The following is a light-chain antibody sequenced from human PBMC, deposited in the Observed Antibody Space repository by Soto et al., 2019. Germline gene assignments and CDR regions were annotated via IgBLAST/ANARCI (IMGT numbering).Light chain of an antibody. Sequence: DTLMTQSPDTLSASPGEGATLSCRASLSVSSSLAWYRQKPGQAHRLLIYGTSTRATGIPARFSGSGSGTEFTLTISSLQSEDFAVYYCQQYNKWPATFGQGTKVEIK. CDR2: GTS. CDR3: QQYNKWPAT. J-gene: IGKJ1*01. CDR1: LSVSSS. V-gene: IGKV3-15*01.